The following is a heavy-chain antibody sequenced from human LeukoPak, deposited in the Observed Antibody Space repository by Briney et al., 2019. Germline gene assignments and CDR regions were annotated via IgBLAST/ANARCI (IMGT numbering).Heavy chain of an antibody. CDR2: INHSGST. CDR3: ARRYRYWVWFDP. V-gene: IGHV4-34*01. J-gene: IGHJ5*02. Sequence: SETLSLTCAVYGGSFSGYYWSWIRQPPEKGLEWIGEINHSGSTNYNPSLKSRVTISVDTSKNQFSLKLSSVTAADTAVYYCARRYRYWVWFDPWGQGTLVTVSS. D-gene: IGHD2-15*01. CDR1: GGSFSGYY.